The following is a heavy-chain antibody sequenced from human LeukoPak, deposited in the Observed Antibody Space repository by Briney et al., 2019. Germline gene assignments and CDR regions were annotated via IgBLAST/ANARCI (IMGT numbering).Heavy chain of an antibody. Sequence: GGSLRLSCAASGFTFDDYAMHWVRQAPGKGLEWVSGISWNSGSIGYADSVKGRFTVSRDNAKNSLYLQMNSLRAEDTALYYCAKGGHYDILTGYYPSFDYWGQGTLVTVSS. CDR2: ISWNSGSI. J-gene: IGHJ4*02. D-gene: IGHD3-9*01. CDR3: AKGGHYDILTGYYPSFDY. V-gene: IGHV3-9*01. CDR1: GFTFDDYA.